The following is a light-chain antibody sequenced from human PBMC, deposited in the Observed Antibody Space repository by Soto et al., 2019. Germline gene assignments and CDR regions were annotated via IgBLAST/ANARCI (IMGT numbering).Light chain of an antibody. CDR1: QSISSW. J-gene: IGKJ1*01. CDR2: DVS. Sequence: DIQMTQSPSAMSAAVGDSVTITCRASQSISSWLAWYQQKPGKAPKVMIYDVSSLESGVPSRFSGSGSGTEFTLTISSLQPDDFATYYCQQYHSYPWTFGQGTKVDIK. CDR3: QQYHSYPWT. V-gene: IGKV1-5*01.